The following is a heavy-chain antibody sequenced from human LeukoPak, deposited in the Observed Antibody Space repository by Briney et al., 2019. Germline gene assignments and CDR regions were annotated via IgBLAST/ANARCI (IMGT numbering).Heavy chain of an antibody. CDR2: IYYSGST. D-gene: IGHD3-16*02. CDR1: GGSISSSSYY. V-gene: IGHV4-39*01. J-gene: IGHJ3*02. CDR3: ARPATPMITFGGVIVTWFNAFDI. Sequence: PSETLSLTCTVSGGSISSSSYYWGWIRQPPGKGLEWIGSIYYSGSTYYNPSLRSRVTISVDTSKNQFSLKLSSVTAADTAVYYCARPATPMITFGGVIVTWFNAFDIWGQGTMVTVSS.